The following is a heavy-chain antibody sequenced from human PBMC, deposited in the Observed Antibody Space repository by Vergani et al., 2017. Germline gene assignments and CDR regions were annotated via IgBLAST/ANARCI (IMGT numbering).Heavy chain of an antibody. J-gene: IGHJ4*02. D-gene: IGHD3-22*01. CDR2: MDYSGRT. CDR3: ARHVTQDYYKDSDYFDY. V-gene: IGHV4-39*01. CDR1: GGSFFTSIYY. Sequence: QLQLQESGPGLVKPSGTLSLTCSFTGGSFFTSIYYLGWIRQPAGKGLEWIGSMDYSGRTYYTPSLRRRVAISIDTSKMQFSLTLYSLTAADTAIYYCARHVTQDYYKDSDYFDYWGLGTLVTVSS.